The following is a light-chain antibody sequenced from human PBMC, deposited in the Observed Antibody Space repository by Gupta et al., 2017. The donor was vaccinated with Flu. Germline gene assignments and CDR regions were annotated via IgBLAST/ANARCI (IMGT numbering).Light chain of an antibody. J-gene: IGLJ1*01. CDR3: SSFADSRYI. CDR2: EVS. V-gene: IGLV2-8*01. Sequence: RDPGKAPKLLIYEVSNRPSGVPDRFSGCKSGNTASLTVSGLQAEDEADYYCSSFADSRYIFGAGTTVTVL.